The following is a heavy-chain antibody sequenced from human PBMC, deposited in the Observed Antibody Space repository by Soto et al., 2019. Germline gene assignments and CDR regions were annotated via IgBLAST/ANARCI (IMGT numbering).Heavy chain of an antibody. CDR3: ASRIAAAGTAWDY. V-gene: IGHV4-31*03. Sequence: QVQLQESGPGLVKPSQTLSLTCTVSGGSISSGGYYWSWIRQHPGKGLEWIGYIYYSGSTYYNPALHSRVTLAVDTSKTQFSLQLSSVTAADTAVYYCASRIAAAGTAWDYWGQGTLVTVSS. CDR2: IYYSGST. D-gene: IGHD6-13*01. CDR1: GGSISSGGYY. J-gene: IGHJ4*02.